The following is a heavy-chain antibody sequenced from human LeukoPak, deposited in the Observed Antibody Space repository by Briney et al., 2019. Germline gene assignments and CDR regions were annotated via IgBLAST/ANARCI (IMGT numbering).Heavy chain of an antibody. J-gene: IGHJ6*03. CDR2: ISGSGGST. CDR1: GFTFSSYA. Sequence: PGGSLRLSCAASGFTFSSYAMSWVRQAPGKGLEWVSAISGSGGSTYYADSVKGRFTISRDNSKNTLFLQMNSLRAEDTAVYYCARTPKGATDWPYYYYYMDVWGKGTTVTVSS. CDR3: ARTPKGATDWPYYYYYMDV. V-gene: IGHV3-23*01. D-gene: IGHD5-12*01.